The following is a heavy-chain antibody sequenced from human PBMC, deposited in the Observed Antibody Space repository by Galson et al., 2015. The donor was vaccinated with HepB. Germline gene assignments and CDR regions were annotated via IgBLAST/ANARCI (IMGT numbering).Heavy chain of an antibody. J-gene: IGHJ6*02. CDR3: ASTRGSGSYQPLRPTGLDYYGMDV. V-gene: IGHV1-3*01. Sequence: SVKVSCKASGYTFTSYAMHWVRQAPGQRLEWMGWINAGNGNTKYAQKFQGRVTITSDTSASTVYMELSSLRSEDTAVYYCASTRGSGSYQPLRPTGLDYYGMDVWGQGTMVTVSS. D-gene: IGHD3-10*01. CDR1: GYTFTSYA. CDR2: INAGNGNT.